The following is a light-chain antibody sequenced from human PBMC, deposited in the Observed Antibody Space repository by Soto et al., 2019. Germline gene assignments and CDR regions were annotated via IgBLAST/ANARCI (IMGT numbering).Light chain of an antibody. V-gene: IGKV1-5*03. CDR2: KAS. CDR1: QSISSW. J-gene: IGKJ4*01. CDR3: HQYYSYYLT. Sequence: DIQMTQSPSTLSASVGDRVTITCRASQSISSWLAWYQQKPGKAPKLLIYKASNLESGVPSRFSGSGSGTEFTLTISSLQPDDFATYECHQYYSYYLTFGGGTKVDI.